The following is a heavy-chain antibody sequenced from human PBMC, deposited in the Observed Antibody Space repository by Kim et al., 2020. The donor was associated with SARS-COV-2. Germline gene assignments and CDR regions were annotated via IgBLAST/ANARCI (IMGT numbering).Heavy chain of an antibody. CDR3: ARGIVVVPAAPTEYYYGMDV. Sequence: ASVKVSCKASGYTFTGYYMHWVRQAPGQGLEWMGRINPNSGGTNYAQKFQGRVTMTRDTSISTAYMELSRLRSDDTAVYYCARGIVVVPAAPTEYYYGMDVWCQGTTVTVSS. CDR1: GYTFTGYY. V-gene: IGHV1-2*06. J-gene: IGHJ6*02. D-gene: IGHD2-2*01. CDR2: INPNSGGT.